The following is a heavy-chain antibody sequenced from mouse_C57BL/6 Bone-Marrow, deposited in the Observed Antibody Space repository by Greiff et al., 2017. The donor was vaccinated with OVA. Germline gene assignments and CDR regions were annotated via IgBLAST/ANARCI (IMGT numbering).Heavy chain of an antibody. Sequence: VKLVESGAELVMPGASVKLSCKASGYTFTSYWMHWVKQRPGQGLEWIGEIDPSDSYTNYNQKFKGKSTLTVDKSSSTAYMQLSSLTSEDSAVYYCARGYGSSYGWYFDVWGTGTTVTVSS. CDR3: ARGYGSSYGWYFDV. D-gene: IGHD1-1*01. CDR2: IDPSDSYT. J-gene: IGHJ1*03. CDR1: GYTFTSYW. V-gene: IGHV1-69*01.